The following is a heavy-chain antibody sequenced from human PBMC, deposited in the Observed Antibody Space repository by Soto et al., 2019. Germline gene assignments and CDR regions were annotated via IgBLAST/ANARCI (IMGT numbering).Heavy chain of an antibody. J-gene: IGHJ4*02. CDR3: ARGIAPYYFDY. V-gene: IGHV1-3*01. CDR1: GYTFTDYT. CDR2: INAGNGNT. D-gene: IGHD6-13*01. Sequence: ASVKVSCKASGYTFTDYTMHWVRQAPGQRLEWMGWINAGNGNTKYSQKYQGRVTITRDTSASTAYMELSSLRSEDTAVYYCARGIAPYYFDYWGQGTLVTVSS.